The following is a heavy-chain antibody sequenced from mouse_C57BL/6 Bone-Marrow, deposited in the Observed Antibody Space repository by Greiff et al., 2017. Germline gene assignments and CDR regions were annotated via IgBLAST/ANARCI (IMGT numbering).Heavy chain of an antibody. CDR1: GYTFTDHT. Sequence: VQVVESDAELVKPGASVKISCKVSGYTFTDHTIHWMKQRPEQGLEWIGYIYPRDGSTKYNEKFKGKATLTADKSSSTAYMQLNSLTSEDSAVYFCARRDYYGSSFAMDYWGQGTSVTVSS. J-gene: IGHJ4*01. V-gene: IGHV1-78*01. CDR3: ARRDYYGSSFAMDY. D-gene: IGHD1-1*01. CDR2: IYPRDGST.